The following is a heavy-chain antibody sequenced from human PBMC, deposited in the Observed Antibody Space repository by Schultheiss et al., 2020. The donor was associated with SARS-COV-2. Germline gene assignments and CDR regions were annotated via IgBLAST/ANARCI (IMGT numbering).Heavy chain of an antibody. J-gene: IGHJ6*03. CDR3: AKRLSDYSYYYYMDV. CDR2: IGGSGGIT. CDR1: GFTFSSYA. Sequence: GGSLRLSCAASGFTFSSYAMNWVRQAPGKGLEWVSGIGGSGGITYYAVSVRGRFTISRDNSKNTLYLQMSSLRAEDTAVYYCAKRLSDYSYYYYMDVWGKGTTVTVSS. D-gene: IGHD4-11*01. V-gene: IGHV3-23*01.